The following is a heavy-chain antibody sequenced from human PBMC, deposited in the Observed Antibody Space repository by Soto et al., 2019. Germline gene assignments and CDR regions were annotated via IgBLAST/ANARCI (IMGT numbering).Heavy chain of an antibody. CDR1: GYTFSAHD. V-gene: IGHV1-8*01. D-gene: IGHD1-1*01. Sequence: QVPLVQSGAEVKKPGASVKVSCKASGYTFSAHDINGVRQASGQGPEWLGWMNPNSGDTGYAQNFQGRVTMTRDTSKRTAYMELSSLRSEDTAVYYCARVGGNWNDDYFDYWGQGTLVTVSS. CDR3: ARVGGNWNDDYFDY. CDR2: MNPNSGDT. J-gene: IGHJ4*02.